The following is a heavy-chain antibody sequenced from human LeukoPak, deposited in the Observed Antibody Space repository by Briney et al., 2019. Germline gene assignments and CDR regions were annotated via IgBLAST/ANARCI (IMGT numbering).Heavy chain of an antibody. CDR3: ARVERVAAIDY. V-gene: IGHV4-39*07. Sequence: PSETLSLTRTVSGGSISSSSYYWGWIRQPPGKGLEWIGSIYYSGSTYYNPSLKSRVTISVDTSKNQFSLKLSSVTAADTAVYYCARVERVAAIDYWGQGTLVTVSS. D-gene: IGHD3-3*01. CDR1: GGSISSSSYY. J-gene: IGHJ4*02. CDR2: IYYSGST.